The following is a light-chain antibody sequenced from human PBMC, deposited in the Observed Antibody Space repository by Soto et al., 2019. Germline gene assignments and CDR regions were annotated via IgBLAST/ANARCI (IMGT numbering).Light chain of an antibody. CDR3: SSYTSSSTYV. Sequence: QSVLTQPASVSGSPGQSITISCTGTSSDVGGYNYVSWYQQHPDKAPKLMIYDVSNRPSGVSNRFSGSKSGNTASLTISGLQAEDEADHYCSSYTSSSTYVFGTGTKVTVL. CDR2: DVS. J-gene: IGLJ1*01. CDR1: SSDVGGYNY. V-gene: IGLV2-14*01.